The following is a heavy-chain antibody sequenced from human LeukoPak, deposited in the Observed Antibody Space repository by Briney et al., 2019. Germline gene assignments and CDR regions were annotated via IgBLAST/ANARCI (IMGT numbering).Heavy chain of an antibody. CDR1: GGSFSGYY. CDR2: INHSGST. CDR3: ARRPKWGGSVNWFDP. V-gene: IGHV4-34*01. Sequence: SETLSLTCAVYGGSFSGYYWSWIRQPPGKGLEWIGEINHSGSTNYNPSLKSRVTISVDTSKNQFSLKLSSVTAADTAVYYCARRPKWGGSVNWFDPWGQGTLVTVSS. J-gene: IGHJ5*02. D-gene: IGHD7-27*01.